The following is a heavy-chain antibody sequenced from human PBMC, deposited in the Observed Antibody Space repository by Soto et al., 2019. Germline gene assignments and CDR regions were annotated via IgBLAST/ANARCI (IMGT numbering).Heavy chain of an antibody. CDR1: GFTFNDYY. CDR3: ARRLQWQLRPLDS. J-gene: IGHJ4*02. V-gene: IGHV3-11*01. CDR2: INTLSTAI. D-gene: IGHD6-19*01. Sequence: VGSLRLSGEASGFTFNDYYMTWIRQAPGKGLEWVAYINTLSTAIYYADSVKGRFTISRDNAKNSLYLQMNGLRAEDTATYYCARRLQWQLRPLDSWGRGTLVTVSS.